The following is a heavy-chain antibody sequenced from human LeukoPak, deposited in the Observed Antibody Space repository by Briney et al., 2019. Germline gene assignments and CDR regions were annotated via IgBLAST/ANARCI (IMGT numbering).Heavy chain of an antibody. V-gene: IGHV1-69*05. D-gene: IGHD2-2*01. CDR2: IIPIFGTA. Sequence: GASVKVSCKASGGTLNMYAISWVRQAPGQGLQWMGGIIPIFGTAVYGRKFQGRVTISTDESTTTAYMELRSLRYEDTAVYYCARDNPRPRQLPSDFYYMDVWGKGTTVTVSS. CDR3: ARDNPRPRQLPSDFYYMDV. CDR1: GGTLNMYA. J-gene: IGHJ6*03.